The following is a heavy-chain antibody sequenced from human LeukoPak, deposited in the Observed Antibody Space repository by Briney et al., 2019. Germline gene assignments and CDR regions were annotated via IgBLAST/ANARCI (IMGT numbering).Heavy chain of an antibody. V-gene: IGHV1-69*04. Sequence: GASVKVSCKASGYTFSGYYMHWVRQAPGQGLEWMGRIIPILGIANYAQKFQGRVTITADKSTSTAYMELSSLRSEDTAVYYCARDATDFLIAAAGTGYFDYWGQGTLVTVSS. D-gene: IGHD6-13*01. CDR3: ARDATDFLIAAAGTGYFDY. CDR1: GYTFSGYY. CDR2: IIPILGIA. J-gene: IGHJ4*02.